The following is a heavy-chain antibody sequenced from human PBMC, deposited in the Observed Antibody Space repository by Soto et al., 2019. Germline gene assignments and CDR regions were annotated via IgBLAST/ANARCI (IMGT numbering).Heavy chain of an antibody. CDR2: IYPGDSDT. V-gene: IGHV5-51*01. J-gene: IGHJ5*02. CDR3: AIQRYCSGGSCYQNWFDP. Sequence: GESLRISCKRSGYSFTSYWIGWVRQMPGKGLEWMGLIYPGDSDTRSSPSFQGQVTISADKSISTAYLQWISLKASDTAMYYCAIQRYCSGGSCYQNWFDPWGQVTLVTVSS. D-gene: IGHD2-15*01. CDR1: GYSFTSYW.